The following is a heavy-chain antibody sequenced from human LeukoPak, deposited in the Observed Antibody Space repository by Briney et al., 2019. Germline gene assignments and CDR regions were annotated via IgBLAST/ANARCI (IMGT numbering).Heavy chain of an antibody. D-gene: IGHD5-18*01. CDR2: INNSGGT. CDR1: GGPFSGYY. CDR3: ARRYSYGLLDAFDI. Sequence: SETLSLTCAVYGGPFSGYYWSWIRQPPGKGLEWIGEINNSGGTNYNPSLKSRVTISVDTSKNQFSLKLSSVTAADTAVYYCARRYSYGLLDAFDIWGQGTMVTVSS. J-gene: IGHJ3*02. V-gene: IGHV4-34*01.